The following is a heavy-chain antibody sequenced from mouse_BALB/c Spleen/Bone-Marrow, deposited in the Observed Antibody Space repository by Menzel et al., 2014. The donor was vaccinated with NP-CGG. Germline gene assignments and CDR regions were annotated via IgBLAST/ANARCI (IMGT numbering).Heavy chain of an antibody. CDR1: GFTFSNYW. V-gene: IGHV6-6*02. J-gene: IGHJ3*01. CDR3: TTGFAY. Sequence: EVKLVESGGGLVQPGGSMKLSCVASGFTFSNYWMNWVRQSPEKGLEWVAEIRLKSNNYATHYAESVKGRFTISRDDSKSSVYLQMNNLRAQDTGIYYCTTGFAYWGQGTLVTVSA. CDR2: IRLKSNNYAT.